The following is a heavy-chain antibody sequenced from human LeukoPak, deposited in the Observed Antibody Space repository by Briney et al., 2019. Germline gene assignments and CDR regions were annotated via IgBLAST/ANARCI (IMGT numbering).Heavy chain of an antibody. CDR3: AKAPDYRMIFDY. V-gene: IGHV3-48*03. CDR1: GFTFSSYE. D-gene: IGHD4-11*01. CDR2: ISSSGSTI. Sequence: PVGSLRLSCGASGFTFSSYEMNWVRQAPGKGLEWVSYISSSGSTIYYADSVKGRFTISRDNSKNTLYLQMNSLRAEDTAVYYCAKAPDYRMIFDYWGQGTLVTASS. J-gene: IGHJ4*02.